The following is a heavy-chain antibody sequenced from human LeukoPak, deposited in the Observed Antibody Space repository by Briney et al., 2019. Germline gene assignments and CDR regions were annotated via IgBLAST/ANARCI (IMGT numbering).Heavy chain of an antibody. CDR1: GFTVSSNY. CDR3: ARATFWSGYQRDSWYMDI. CDR2: IYSGDNT. J-gene: IGHJ6*03. V-gene: IGHV3-66*02. Sequence: GGSLRLSCAASGFTVSSNYMSWARQAPGKGLEWVSVIYSGDNTYYADSVKGRFTISRDNSKNTLYLQMNSLRAEDTAVYYCARATFWSGYQRDSWYMDIWGKGTTVTVSS. D-gene: IGHD3-3*01.